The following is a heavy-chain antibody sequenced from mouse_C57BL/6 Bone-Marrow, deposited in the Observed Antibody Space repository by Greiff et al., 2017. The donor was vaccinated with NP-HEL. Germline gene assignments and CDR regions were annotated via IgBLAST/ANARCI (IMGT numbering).Heavy chain of an antibody. V-gene: IGHV5-12*01. CDR1: GFTFSDYY. CDR3: ARGVVPYYAMDY. J-gene: IGHJ4*01. Sequence: EVKLMESGGGLVQPGGSLKLSCAASGFTFSDYYMYWVRQTPEKRLEWVAYISNGGGSTYYPDTVKGRFTISRDNAKNTLYLQMSRLKSEDTAMYYCARGVVPYYAMDYWGQGTSVTVSS. D-gene: IGHD1-1*01. CDR2: ISNGGGST.